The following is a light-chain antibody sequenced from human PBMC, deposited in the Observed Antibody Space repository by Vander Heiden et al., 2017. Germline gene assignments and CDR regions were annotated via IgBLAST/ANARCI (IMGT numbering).Light chain of an antibody. Sequence: QSVLTQPPSASGTPGQRVTISCSGSSSHIVSNTLNWYQQLPGTAPKPLIYSNNQRPSGVPDRFSGSKSGTSASLAISGLQSEDEADYYCAAWDDSLNGPHVVFGGGTKLTVL. V-gene: IGLV1-44*01. CDR2: SNN. CDR1: SSHIVSNT. CDR3: AAWDDSLNGPHVV. J-gene: IGLJ2*01.